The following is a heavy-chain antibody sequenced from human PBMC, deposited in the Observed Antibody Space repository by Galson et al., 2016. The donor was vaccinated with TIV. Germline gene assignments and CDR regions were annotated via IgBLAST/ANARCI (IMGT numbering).Heavy chain of an antibody. CDR3: ARGPSYLESIFDS. V-gene: IGHV1-69*13. Sequence: SVKVSCKASGGIFRSFAITWVRQAPGQGLEWMGGIIAIFGKTNYAQKFQGRVTITADETTSTAYMELSSLRSEDTAVYYCARGPSYLESIFDSWGQGTLVFVSS. CDR2: IIAIFGKT. CDR1: GGIFRSFA. J-gene: IGHJ4*02.